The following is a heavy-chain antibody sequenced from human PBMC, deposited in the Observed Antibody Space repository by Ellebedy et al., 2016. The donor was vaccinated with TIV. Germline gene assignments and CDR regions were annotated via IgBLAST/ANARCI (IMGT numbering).Heavy chain of an antibody. CDR1: GFTFSSYW. D-gene: IGHD4-17*01. V-gene: IGHV3-7*04. J-gene: IGHJ6*02. CDR3: ARYDYGDSALYYYGMDV. Sequence: PGGSLRLSCAASGFTFSSYWMSWVRQAPGKGLEWVANIKQDGSEKYYVDSVKGRFTISRDNAKNSLYLQMNSLRADDTAVYYCARYDYGDSALYYYGMDVWGQGTTVTVSS. CDR2: IKQDGSEK.